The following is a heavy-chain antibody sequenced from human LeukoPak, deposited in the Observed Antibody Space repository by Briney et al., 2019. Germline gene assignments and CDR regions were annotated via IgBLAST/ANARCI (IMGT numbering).Heavy chain of an antibody. CDR2: IIPIFGTA. J-gene: IGHJ3*02. Sequence: SVKVSCKASGGTFSSYAISWARQAPGQGLEWMGGIIPIFGTANYAQKFQGRVTITADESTSTAYMELSSLRSEDTAVYYCARAHTSSTMWDAFDIWGQGTMVTVSS. CDR3: ARAHTSSTMWDAFDI. V-gene: IGHV1-69*13. D-gene: IGHD2-2*01. CDR1: GGTFSSYA.